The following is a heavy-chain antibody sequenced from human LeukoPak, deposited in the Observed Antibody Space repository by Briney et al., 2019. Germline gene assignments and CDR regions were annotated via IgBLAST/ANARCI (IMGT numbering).Heavy chain of an antibody. CDR3: VRDLKLGTSSIYGMDV. CDR2: IGTAGDT. V-gene: IGHV3-13*01. CDR1: GFTFSSYD. D-gene: IGHD6-6*01. Sequence: GGSLRLSCAAAGFTFSSYDIHWVRQATGKWLEWVSAIGTAGDTYYPGSVKGRFTISRENAKNSLYLQMNSLRAGDTAVYYCVRDLKLGTSSIYGMDVWGQGTTVTVSS. J-gene: IGHJ6*02.